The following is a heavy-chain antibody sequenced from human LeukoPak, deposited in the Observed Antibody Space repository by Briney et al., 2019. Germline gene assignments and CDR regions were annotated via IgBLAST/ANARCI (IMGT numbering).Heavy chain of an antibody. CDR1: GYTFTTFG. CDR3: AREFDWLEYYFDY. D-gene: IGHD3-9*01. Sequence: ASVKVSCKASGYTFTTFGITWVRQAPGQGLEWIGWINPNSGGTNYAQKFQGRVTMTRDTSISTAYMELSRLRSDDTAVYYCAREFDWLEYYFDYWGQGTLVTVSS. J-gene: IGHJ4*02. V-gene: IGHV1-2*02. CDR2: INPNSGGT.